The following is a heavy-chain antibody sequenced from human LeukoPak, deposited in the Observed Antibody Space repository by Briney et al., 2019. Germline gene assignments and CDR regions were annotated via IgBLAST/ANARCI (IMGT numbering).Heavy chain of an antibody. J-gene: IGHJ4*02. CDR1: GGSISSSSYY. V-gene: IGHV4-39*01. D-gene: IGHD6-19*01. CDR2: IYYSGST. CDR3: ARQVGVAGTDIGFDY. Sequence: SETLSLTCTVSGGSISSSSYYWGWIRQPPGKGLEWIGSIYYSGSTYYNPSLKSRVTISVDTSKNQFSLKLSSVTAADTAVYYCARQVGVAGTDIGFDYWGQGTLVTVSS.